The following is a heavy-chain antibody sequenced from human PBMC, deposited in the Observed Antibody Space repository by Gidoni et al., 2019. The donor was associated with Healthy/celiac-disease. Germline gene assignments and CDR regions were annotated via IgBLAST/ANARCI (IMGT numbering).Heavy chain of an antibody. CDR2: IYGDDDK. CDR1: GFSLSTSGVG. J-gene: IGHJ4*02. Sequence: QITLKESGHTLVKPTQTLTLTCPFSGFSLSTSGVGVGWIRQPPGNALEWLALIYGDDDKRYSPSLKSRLTITKDTSKNQVVLTMTNMDPVDTATYYCAHSPGEGLPLWGFYYWGQGTLVTVSS. D-gene: IGHD3-10*01. CDR3: AHSPGEGLPLWGFYY. V-gene: IGHV2-5*02.